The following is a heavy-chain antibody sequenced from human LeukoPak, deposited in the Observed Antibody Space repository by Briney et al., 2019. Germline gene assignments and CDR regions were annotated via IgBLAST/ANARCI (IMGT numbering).Heavy chain of an antibody. CDR3: GRDLIGTAASWDC. Sequence: GGSLRLSCVASGFTVNNNYMNWVRQGPGKGLEWVSVISSGGSTYYADSVTGRFTISRNNSKNTLYLQMNSLRVEDTAVYYCGRDLIGTAASWDCWGQGTLVTVSS. CDR2: ISSGGST. V-gene: IGHV3-53*01. D-gene: IGHD6-25*01. J-gene: IGHJ4*02. CDR1: GFTVNNNY.